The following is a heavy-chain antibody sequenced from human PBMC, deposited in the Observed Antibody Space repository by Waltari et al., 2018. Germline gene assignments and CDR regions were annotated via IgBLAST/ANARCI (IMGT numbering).Heavy chain of an antibody. V-gene: IGHV1-18*01. J-gene: IGHJ4*02. CDR2: TSAHNDDT. CDR3: ARDYFSDYVFDY. Sequence: QVQLVQSGGEVKNPGASVKVSCKTSGYHFTRWGISWVRQAPGQGLEWMGWTSAHNDDTNYVEKFQGRVTMTTDTSTNTAYLELRSLRSDDTAVYYCARDYFSDYVFDYWGQGTLVIVSS. D-gene: IGHD4-4*01. CDR1: GYHFTRWG.